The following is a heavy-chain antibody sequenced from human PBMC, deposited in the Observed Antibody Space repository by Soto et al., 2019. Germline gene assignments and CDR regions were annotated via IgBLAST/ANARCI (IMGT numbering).Heavy chain of an antibody. V-gene: IGHV1-69*12. J-gene: IGHJ5*02. CDR2: IIPIFGTA. Sequence: QVQLVQSGAEVKKPGSSVKVSCKASGGTFSSYAISWLRQAPGQGLEWMGGIIPIFGTANYAQKFQGRVTITADESTSTAYMELSSLRSEDTAVYYCASPLSGSYSGDNWFDPWGQGTLVTVSS. D-gene: IGHD1-26*01. CDR3: ASPLSGSYSGDNWFDP. CDR1: GGTFSSYA.